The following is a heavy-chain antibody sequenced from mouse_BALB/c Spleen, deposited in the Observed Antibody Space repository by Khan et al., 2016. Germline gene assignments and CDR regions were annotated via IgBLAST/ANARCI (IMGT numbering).Heavy chain of an antibody. CDR1: DYTFTSYW. J-gene: IGHJ4*01. Sequence: QVQLQQSGAELAKPGASVKMSRKASDYTFTSYWMHWVKQRPGQGLEWIGYINPNTGYAAYNQKFQDKATLTADKSSNTAYMEMNSLTSEDSAVSYSAYGNYPYYYAMDYWGQGTSVTVSS. V-gene: IGHV1-7*01. CDR2: INPNTGYA. D-gene: IGHD2-1*01. CDR3: AYGNYPYYYAMDY.